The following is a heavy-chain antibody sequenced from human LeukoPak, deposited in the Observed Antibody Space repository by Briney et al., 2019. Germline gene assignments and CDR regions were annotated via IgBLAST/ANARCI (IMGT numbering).Heavy chain of an antibody. J-gene: IGHJ5*02. CDR3: TRQDPSSSGWYP. D-gene: IGHD6-13*01. CDR2: ISNSGGST. CDR1: GFTFSNCA. Sequence: GGSLRLSCAASGFTFSNCAMSWVRQAPGKGLEWVSAISNSGGSTYYADSVKGRFAISRDDSKNTLWLRMSSLRADDTAVYYCTRQDPSSSGWYPWGQGTLVTASS. V-gene: IGHV3-23*01.